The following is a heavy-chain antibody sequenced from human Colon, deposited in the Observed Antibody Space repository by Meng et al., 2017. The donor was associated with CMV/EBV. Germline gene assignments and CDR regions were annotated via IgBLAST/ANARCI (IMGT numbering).Heavy chain of an antibody. D-gene: IGHD2-15*01. V-gene: IGHV4-4*02. CDR3: AKVAGDPYYYYGMDV. Sequence: SETLSLTCAVSGGSISTTNWWSWVRQPPGKGLEWIGEVHHRGGTKYNPSLKSRVTISVDKVKNLLSLKLSSVTAEDTAVYYCAKVAGDPYYYYGMDVWGQGTTVTVSS. CDR2: VHHRGGT. CDR1: GGSISTTNW. J-gene: IGHJ6*02.